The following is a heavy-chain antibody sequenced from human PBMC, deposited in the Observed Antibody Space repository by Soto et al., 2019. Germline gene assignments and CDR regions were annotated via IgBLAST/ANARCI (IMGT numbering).Heavy chain of an antibody. Sequence: SETLSLTCAGSGCSIRSSNWWSWVRQPPGKGLEWIGEIYHSGSTNYNPSLKSRVTISVDKSKNHFSLKLSAVTAADTAVYYCARVVVPAAPLNHPGFDYWGQGLLVTVSS. V-gene: IGHV4-4*02. J-gene: IGHJ4*02. CDR1: GCSIRSSNW. CDR3: ARVVVPAAPLNHPGFDY. CDR2: IYHSGST. D-gene: IGHD2-2*01.